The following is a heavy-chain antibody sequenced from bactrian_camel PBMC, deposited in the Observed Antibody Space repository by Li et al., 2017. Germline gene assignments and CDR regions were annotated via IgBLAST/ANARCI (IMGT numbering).Heavy chain of an antibody. Sequence: HVQLVESGGALVQPGGSLTLSCVASGLTFDRHSMAWVRQPPGKPFEWVSSITSDSETTHYAESVGGRFTTSRDNAKNTLYLEMTNLQPEDTAMYYCAADPRWGGSLTHSLRTRDFDYWGQGTQVTVS. J-gene: IGHJ6*01. D-gene: IGHD5*01. CDR2: ITSDSETT. V-gene: IGHV3-2*01. CDR1: GLTFDRHS. CDR3: AADPRWGGSLTHSLRTRDFDY.